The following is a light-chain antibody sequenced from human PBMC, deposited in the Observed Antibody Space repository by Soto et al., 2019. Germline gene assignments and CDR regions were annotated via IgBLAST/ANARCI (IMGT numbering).Light chain of an antibody. J-gene: IGKJ1*01. V-gene: IGKV3-11*01. CDR3: QQHYNWPRT. Sequence: EIVLTQSPATLSLSPGERATLSCRASQRVRTDLTWYQQKPGQAPRRLIYEASKRATGIPARFSGGGSGTDFTLTISSLEPEDFVVYYCQQHYNWPRTFGQGTKVEIK. CDR1: QRVRTD. CDR2: EAS.